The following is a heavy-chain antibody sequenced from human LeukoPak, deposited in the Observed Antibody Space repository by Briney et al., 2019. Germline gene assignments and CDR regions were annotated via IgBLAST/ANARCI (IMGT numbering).Heavy chain of an antibody. D-gene: IGHD2-2*01. CDR1: GYTFTGYY. CDR2: INPNSGGT. J-gene: IGHJ3*02. Sequence: ASVKVSCKASGYTFTGYYMHWVRQAPGQGLEWMGWINPNSGGTTYAQKFQGRITMTRDTSISTAYMELSRLRSDDTAVYYCARGGLDIVVVPAAKYAFDIWGQGTMVTVSS. V-gene: IGHV1-2*02. CDR3: ARGGLDIVVVPAAKYAFDI.